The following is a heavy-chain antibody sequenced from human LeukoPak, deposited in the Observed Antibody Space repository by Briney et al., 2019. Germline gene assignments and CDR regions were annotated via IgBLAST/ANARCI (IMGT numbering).Heavy chain of an antibody. J-gene: IGHJ4*02. CDR2: IYSGGST. CDR1: GFTVSSNY. V-gene: IGHV3-53*01. Sequence: GGSLRLSCAASGFTVSSNYMSWVRQAPGKGLEWVSVIYSGGSTYYADSLKGRFTISRDNSKNTLYLQMNSLRAEDTAVYYCAKVGYCSSTSCYLHPAPGERFDYWGQGTLVTVSS. CDR3: AKVGYCSSTSCYLHPAPGERFDY. D-gene: IGHD2-2*01.